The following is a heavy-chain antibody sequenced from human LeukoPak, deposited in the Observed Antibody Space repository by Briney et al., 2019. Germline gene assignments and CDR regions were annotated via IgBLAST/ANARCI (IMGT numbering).Heavy chain of an antibody. D-gene: IGHD5-12*01. V-gene: IGHV4-4*07. J-gene: IGHJ4*02. CDR2: IYPSGST. CDR3: ARDRSGYSEYYFDY. CDR1: GGSTNTYC. Sequence: PSETLSLTCTVSGGSTNTYCWRWLRQPAEKGLEWIGRIYPSGSTYYNPSLKSRVTISIDKSKNQFSLRLTSVTAADTAVYYCARDRSGYSEYYFDYWGQGSLVTVSS.